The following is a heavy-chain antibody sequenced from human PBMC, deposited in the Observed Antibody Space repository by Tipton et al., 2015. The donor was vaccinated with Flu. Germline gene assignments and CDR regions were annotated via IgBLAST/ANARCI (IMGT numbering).Heavy chain of an antibody. CDR1: GGSISGGNYY. CDR2: IYSTGMT. CDR3: ARERLGEYNSAGYPES. V-gene: IGHV4-61*02. Sequence: TLSLTCTVSGGSISGGNYYWSWIRQPAGKALEWIGRIYSTGMTKYNPSLKSQVTISLDTSKNQFSLRLNSVTAADTAVYFCARERLGEYNSAGYPESWGQGTLVTVSP. J-gene: IGHJ5*02. D-gene: IGHD2/OR15-2a*01.